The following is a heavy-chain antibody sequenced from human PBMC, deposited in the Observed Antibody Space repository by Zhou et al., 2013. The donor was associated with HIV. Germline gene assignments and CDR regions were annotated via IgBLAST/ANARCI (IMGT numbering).Heavy chain of an antibody. CDR1: GGTFSRNA. CDR3: ASYGPGYNWMYS. D-gene: IGHD1-20*01. J-gene: IGHJ4*02. CDR2: IIPVMATP. Sequence: QVQLVQSGAEVKKPGSSVRVSCKASGGTFSRNAISWVRQAPGQGLEWMGGIIPVMATPNYAQRFQGRVTMTRDTSISTVYMELRGLRSDDTALYFCASYGPGYNWMYSWGQGTLVTVSS. V-gene: IGHV1-69*05.